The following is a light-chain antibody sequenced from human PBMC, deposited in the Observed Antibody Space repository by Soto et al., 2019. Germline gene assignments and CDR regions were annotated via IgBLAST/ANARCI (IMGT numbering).Light chain of an antibody. V-gene: IGKV3-20*01. Sequence: EVVLTQSPGTLSLSPGERATLSCRASLSVSKNYLAWYQQKPGQAPRLLIYAASSRATGIPDRFSGGGSGTDFTLAIGRLEPEDFAVYYCQQYGSAPSTFGQGTKVEVK. J-gene: IGKJ1*01. CDR1: LSVSKNY. CDR3: QQYGSAPST. CDR2: AAS.